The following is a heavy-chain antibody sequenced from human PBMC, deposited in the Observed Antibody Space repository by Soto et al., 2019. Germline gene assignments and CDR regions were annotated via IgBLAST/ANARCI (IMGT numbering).Heavy chain of an antibody. CDR2: IYYSGNA. D-gene: IGHD3-22*01. CDR1: GGSISSGGYF. Sequence: SETLSLTCTVSGGSISSGGYFWSWIRQHPGKGLEWIGYIYYSGNANYNPSLKGRVTMSVDTSTNQFSLKLSSVTAADTAVYYCARLFNYYDSSGYAEYYFDHWGQGTLVTVSS. J-gene: IGHJ4*02. V-gene: IGHV4-31*03. CDR3: ARLFNYYDSSGYAEYYFDH.